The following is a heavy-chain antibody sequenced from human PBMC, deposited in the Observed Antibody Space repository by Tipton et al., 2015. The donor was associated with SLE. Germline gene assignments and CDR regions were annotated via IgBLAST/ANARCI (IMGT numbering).Heavy chain of an antibody. Sequence: TLSLTCTVSGGSISGYFCSWVRQPAGKGLEWIGRIFTDGSTNYDRSLRSRATISLDTSKNQFSLKLSSVTAADTAVYYCARAEPSGPPYCFDYWGQGSLVTVSS. CDR1: GGSISGYF. CDR2: IFTDGST. J-gene: IGHJ4*02. D-gene: IGHD1-14*01. V-gene: IGHV4-4*07. CDR3: ARAEPSGPPYCFDY.